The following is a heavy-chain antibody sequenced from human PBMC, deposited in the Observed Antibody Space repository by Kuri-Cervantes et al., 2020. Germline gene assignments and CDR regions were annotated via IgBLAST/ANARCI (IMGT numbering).Heavy chain of an antibody. CDR3: AKPEGVVGYYGLVDFQH. J-gene: IGHJ1*01. V-gene: IGHV3-48*03. D-gene: IGHD1-14*01. Sequence: GESLKISCAASGFTFSSYEMNWVRQAPGKGLEWVSYISSSGSTIYYADSVKGRFTISRDNAKNSLYLQMDSLRAEDTALYYCAKPEGVVGYYGLVDFQHWGQGTLVTVSS. CDR2: ISSSGSTI. CDR1: GFTFSSYE.